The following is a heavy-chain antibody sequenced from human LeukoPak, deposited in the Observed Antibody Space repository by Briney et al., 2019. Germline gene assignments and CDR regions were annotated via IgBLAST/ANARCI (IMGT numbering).Heavy chain of an antibody. D-gene: IGHD3-10*01. CDR1: GGTFSSYA. CDR2: IIPIFGTA. Sequence: ASVKVSCKASGGTFSSYAISWVRQAPGQGLEWMGGIIPIFGTANYAQKFQGRVTITADESTSTAYMELSSLRSEDTAVYYCARVDGSGSYSWFDPWGQGTLVTVSS. V-gene: IGHV1-69*13. J-gene: IGHJ5*02. CDR3: ARVDGSGSYSWFDP.